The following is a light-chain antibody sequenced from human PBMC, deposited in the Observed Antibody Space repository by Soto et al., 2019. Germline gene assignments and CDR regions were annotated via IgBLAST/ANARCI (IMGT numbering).Light chain of an antibody. CDR1: QSISDY. V-gene: IGKV1-39*01. J-gene: IGKJ1*01. Sequence: DIQMTQSPSSLSAYVGDRVTITCRASQSISDYLNWYQQKPGKAPKPLIYGASSLQSGVPSRFSGRGSGTDFTLTIINLHPEDFATYYCQQSFSTPCTFGQGTKVEIK. CDR2: GAS. CDR3: QQSFSTPCT.